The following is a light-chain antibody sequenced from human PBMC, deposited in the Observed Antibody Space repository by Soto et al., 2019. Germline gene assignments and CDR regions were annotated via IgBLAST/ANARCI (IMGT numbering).Light chain of an antibody. CDR1: QSINNY. CDR2: GAS. Sequence: DIQMTQSPSSLSASVEDRVTITCRASQSINNYLNWYQQRPGKAPKLLIYGASTLQSGVPSRFSGSASGTDFTLTISSLQPEDFATYYCQHSYGTLLTFGGGTKLEMK. CDR3: QHSYGTLLT. J-gene: IGKJ4*01. V-gene: IGKV1-39*01.